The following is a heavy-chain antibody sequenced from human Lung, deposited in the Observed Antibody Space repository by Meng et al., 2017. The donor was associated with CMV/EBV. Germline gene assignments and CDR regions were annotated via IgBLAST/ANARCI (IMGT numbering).Heavy chain of an antibody. CDR1: GYAFTSYG. J-gene: IGHJ4*02. Sequence: SCKASGYAFTSYGISWVRQAPGQGLEWMGWISAYSDNTDYAQKLQGRVTMTTDTSTSTAYMELRSLRSDDTAVYYCSRGAVYYFDYWGQGTLVTVSS. D-gene: IGHD6-19*01. CDR2: ISAYSDNT. CDR3: SRGAVYYFDY. V-gene: IGHV1-18*01.